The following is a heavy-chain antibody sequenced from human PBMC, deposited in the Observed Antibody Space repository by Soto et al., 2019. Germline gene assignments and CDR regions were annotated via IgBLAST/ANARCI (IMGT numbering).Heavy chain of an antibody. D-gene: IGHD3-9*01. CDR1: GFTFDDYA. CDR3: AKDTGRYDILTGLDY. V-gene: IGHV3-9*01. J-gene: IGHJ4*02. Sequence: EVQLVESGGGLVQPGRSLRLSCAASGFTFDDYAMHWVRQAPGKGLEWVSGISWNSGSIGYAESVKGRFTISRDNAKNSLYLQMNSLRAEDTALYYCAKDTGRYDILTGLDYWGQGTLVTVSS. CDR2: ISWNSGSI.